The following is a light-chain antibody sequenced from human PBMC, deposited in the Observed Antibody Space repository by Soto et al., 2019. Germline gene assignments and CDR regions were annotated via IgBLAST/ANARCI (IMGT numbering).Light chain of an antibody. Sequence: DIVVTQSPLSLSVTPGEAASISCRSSQSLLHSNGYTYLDWYLQKPGQSPHLLVYLGSNRASGVPDRFSGSGSGTDFTLKISRVEAEDVGVYYCMQALQTPITFGQGTRLEIK. CDR2: LGS. J-gene: IGKJ5*01. CDR3: MQALQTPIT. V-gene: IGKV2-28*01. CDR1: QSLLHSNGYTY.